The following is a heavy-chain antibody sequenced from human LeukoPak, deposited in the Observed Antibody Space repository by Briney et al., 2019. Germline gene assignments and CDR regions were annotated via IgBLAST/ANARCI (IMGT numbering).Heavy chain of an antibody. D-gene: IGHD3-16*02. V-gene: IGHV4-34*01. J-gene: IGHJ4*02. CDR3: ARVLGDYVWGSYRSGNFDY. CDR2: INHSGST. CDR1: GGSFSGYY. Sequence: PSETLSLTCAVYGGSFSGYYWSWIRQPPGKGLEWIGEINHSGSTNYNPSLKSRVTISVDTSKNQFSLKLSSVTAADTAVYYCARVLGDYVWGSYRSGNFDYWGQGTLVTVSS.